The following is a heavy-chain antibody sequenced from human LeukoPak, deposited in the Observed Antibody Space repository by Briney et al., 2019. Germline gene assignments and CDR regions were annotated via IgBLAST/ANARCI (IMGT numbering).Heavy chain of an antibody. CDR3: AKVGYYYDSSGYYYFDY. CDR2: ISGSGGST. D-gene: IGHD3-22*01. J-gene: IGHJ4*02. CDR1: GFTFSSYA. Sequence: GGSLRLSCAASGFTFSSYAMSWVRQAPGKGLEWVSAISGSGGSTYYADSVKGRFTISRDNSKNTLYLQMNSLRAEDTAVYYCAKVGYYYDSSGYYYFDYWGQGTLVTVSS. V-gene: IGHV3-23*01.